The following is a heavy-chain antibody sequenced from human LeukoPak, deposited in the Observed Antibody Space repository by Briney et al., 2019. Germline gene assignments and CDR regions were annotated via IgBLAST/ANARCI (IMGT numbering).Heavy chain of an antibody. V-gene: IGHV4-34*01. Sequence: SETLSLTCAVYGGSFSGYYWSWIRQPPGKGLEWIGEINHSGSTNYNPSLKSRVTISVDTSKNQFSLKLSSVTAADTAAYYCARARSTSRSHWGQGTLVTVSS. D-gene: IGHD2-2*01. CDR3: ARARSTSRSH. CDR2: INHSGST. J-gene: IGHJ4*02. CDR1: GGSFSGYY.